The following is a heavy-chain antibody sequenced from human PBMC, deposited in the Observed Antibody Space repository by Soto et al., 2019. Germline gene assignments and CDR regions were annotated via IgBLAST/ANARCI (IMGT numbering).Heavy chain of an antibody. CDR2: IYPGDHET. J-gene: IGHJ5*01. Sequence: GESLKISCQSSGYTFSNFWIGWVRQLPGKGLEWMGIIYPGDHETRYSPSFHGKVTISADRSINTAYLQWNSLEASDTAFYFCARSPRSGPYLDSGGRGALVTFPS. V-gene: IGHV5-51*01. CDR1: GYTFSNFW. D-gene: IGHD6-25*01. CDR3: ARSPRSGPYLDS.